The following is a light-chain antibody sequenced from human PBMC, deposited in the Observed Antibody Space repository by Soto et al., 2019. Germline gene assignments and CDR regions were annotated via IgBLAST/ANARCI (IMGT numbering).Light chain of an antibody. Sequence: QSVLTQPASVPGSPGQSITISCSGSSSDVGGYNAVSWYQQHPGKAPKLVIYDVSDRPSGISSRFSASKSGNTASLTISGPQAEDAADYYCSSYATGGFYVFGTGTKFTVL. V-gene: IGLV2-14*03. CDR3: SSYATGGFYV. CDR1: SSDVGGYNA. J-gene: IGLJ1*01. CDR2: DVS.